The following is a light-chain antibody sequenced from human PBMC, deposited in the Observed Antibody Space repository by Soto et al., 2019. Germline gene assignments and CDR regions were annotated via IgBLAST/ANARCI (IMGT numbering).Light chain of an antibody. CDR3: SSYAGSNNLV. V-gene: IGLV2-8*01. Sequence: QSALTQPPSASGSPGQSVTISCTGTSSDVGGYNYVSWYQQHPGKAPKLMIYEVSKRPSGVPDRFSGSKSGNTACLTVSGLQAEEEADYYCSSYAGSNNLVFGGGTKVTVL. J-gene: IGLJ2*01. CDR1: SSDVGGYNY. CDR2: EVS.